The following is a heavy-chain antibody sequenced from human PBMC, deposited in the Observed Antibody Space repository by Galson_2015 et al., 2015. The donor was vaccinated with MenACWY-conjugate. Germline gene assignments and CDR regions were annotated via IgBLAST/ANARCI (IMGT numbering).Heavy chain of an antibody. J-gene: IGHJ4*02. V-gene: IGHV3-48*04. CDR1: GFTFSTYN. Sequence: SLRLSCAASGFTFSTYNMNWVRQAPGKGLEWVSYISTSSSLIMYADSVKGRFTISRDDAKNSLYLQMNGLRAEDTAVYYCAREVSAVTGADYWGQGTLVTVSS. CDR2: ISTSSSLI. CDR3: AREVSAVTGADY. D-gene: IGHD3-9*01.